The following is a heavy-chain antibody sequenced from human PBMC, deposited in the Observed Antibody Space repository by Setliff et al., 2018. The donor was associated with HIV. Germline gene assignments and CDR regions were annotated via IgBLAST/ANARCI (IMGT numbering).Heavy chain of an antibody. D-gene: IGHD5-12*01. J-gene: IGHJ4*02. CDR3: ARACRSGYDYFHYFDY. CDR1: GGSFSEYY. CDR2: IYYSGST. Sequence: LSLTCAVYGGSFSEYYWSWIRQSPGKGLEWIGYIYYSGSTKYNPSLKSRVTISVDTSKNQFSLKLSSVTAADTAVYYCARACRSGYDYFHYFDYWGQGTLVTVSS. V-gene: IGHV4-59*01.